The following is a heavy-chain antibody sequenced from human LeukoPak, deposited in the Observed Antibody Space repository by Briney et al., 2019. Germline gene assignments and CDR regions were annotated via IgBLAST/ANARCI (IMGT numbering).Heavy chain of an antibody. J-gene: IGHJ4*02. Sequence: ASVKVSCKASGYTFATYGFCWVRQATGHGLEWMGWISANNGKTKFAQKFQGRVTMTTDTSTTTAYMELTSLRPDDTAVYYCAKVAGDRLDSWGQGTLVTVSS. CDR2: ISANNGKT. CDR3: AKVAGDRLDS. V-gene: IGHV1-18*01. CDR1: GYTFATYG. D-gene: IGHD6-13*01.